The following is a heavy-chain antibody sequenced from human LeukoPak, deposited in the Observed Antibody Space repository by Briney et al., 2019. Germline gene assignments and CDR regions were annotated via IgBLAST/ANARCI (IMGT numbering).Heavy chain of an antibody. Sequence: PGRSLRLSCAASGFTFSSYGMHWVRQAPGKGLEWVAVISYDGSNKYYADSVKGRFTISRDNSKNTLYLQMNSLRAEDTAVYYCAGEQWYYGSGSYLTLDYWGQGTLVTVSS. V-gene: IGHV3-30*03. CDR3: AGEQWYYGSGSYLTLDY. CDR2: ISYDGSNK. D-gene: IGHD3-10*01. CDR1: GFTFSSYG. J-gene: IGHJ4*02.